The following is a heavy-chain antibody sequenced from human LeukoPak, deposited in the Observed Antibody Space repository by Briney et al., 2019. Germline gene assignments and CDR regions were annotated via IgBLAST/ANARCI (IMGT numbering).Heavy chain of an antibody. CDR1: GYTFTSYD. D-gene: IGHD3-9*01. J-gene: IGHJ4*02. CDR2: MNPNSGNT. Sequence: ASVKVSCKASGYTFTSYDINWVRQATGQGREWMGWMNPNSGNTGYAQKFQGRVTMTRNTSISTAYMELSSLRSEDTAVYYCARGGAYYDILTGYYMPREIDYWGQGTLVTVSS. CDR3: ARGGAYYDILTGYYMPREIDY. V-gene: IGHV1-8*01.